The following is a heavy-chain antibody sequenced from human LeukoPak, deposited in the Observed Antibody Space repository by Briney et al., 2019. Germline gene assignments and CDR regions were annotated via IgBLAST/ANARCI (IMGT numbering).Heavy chain of an antibody. CDR2: MNPNSGNT. V-gene: IGHV1-8*01. Sequence: ASVKVSCKASGYTFTSYDINWVRQATGQGLEWMGWMNPNSGNTGYAQKFQGRVTMTRNTSISTAYMELSSLRSEDTAVYYCAARGFGELKNNCYYYYMDVWGKGTTVTISS. CDR1: GYTFTSYD. J-gene: IGHJ6*03. D-gene: IGHD3-10*01. CDR3: AARGFGELKNNCYYYYMDV.